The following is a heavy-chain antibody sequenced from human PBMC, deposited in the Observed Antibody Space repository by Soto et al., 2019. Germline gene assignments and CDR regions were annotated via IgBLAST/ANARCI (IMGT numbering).Heavy chain of an antibody. D-gene: IGHD3-9*01. CDR3: AKTQPTYYDILTGPDRYYFDY. CDR1: GFTFSSYA. V-gene: IGHV3-23*01. J-gene: IGHJ4*02. Sequence: PGGSLRLSCAASGFTFSSYAMSWVRQAPGKGLEWVSAISGSGGSTYYADSVKGRFTISRDNSKNTLYLQMNSLRAEDTAVYYCAKTQPTYYDILTGPDRYYFDYWGQGTLVTVSS. CDR2: ISGSGGST.